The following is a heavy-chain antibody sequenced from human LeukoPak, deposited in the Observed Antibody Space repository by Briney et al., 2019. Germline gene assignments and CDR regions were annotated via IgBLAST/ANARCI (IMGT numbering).Heavy chain of an antibody. D-gene: IGHD2-2*01. CDR1: GFAFSSYN. CDR2: ISTTSTYI. CDR3: ARAGTCSSTSCDGGIEY. V-gene: IGHV3-21*06. Sequence: PGGSLRLSCAASGFAFSSYNMKWVRQAPGKGLEWVSFISTTSTYIYYADSVRGRFTVSRDNSKNLLYLQMDSLRVEDTAVYYCARAGTCSSTSCDGGIEYWGQGTLVTVSS. J-gene: IGHJ4*02.